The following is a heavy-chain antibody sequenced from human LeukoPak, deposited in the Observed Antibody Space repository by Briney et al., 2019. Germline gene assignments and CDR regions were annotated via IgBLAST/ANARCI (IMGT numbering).Heavy chain of an antibody. CDR2: IIPIFGTA. CDR1: GGTFSSYA. CDR3: ARGPDYGGNSL. D-gene: IGHD4-23*01. J-gene: IGHJ4*02. Sequence: GASVKVSCKASGGTFSSYAISWVRQAPGQGLEWMGGIIPIFGTANYAQKYQGRVTITADESTSTAYMELSSLRSEDTAVYYCARGPDYGGNSLWGQGTRVTVSS. V-gene: IGHV1-69*01.